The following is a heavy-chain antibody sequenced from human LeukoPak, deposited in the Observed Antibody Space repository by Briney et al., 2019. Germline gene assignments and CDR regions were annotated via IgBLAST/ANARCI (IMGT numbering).Heavy chain of an antibody. CDR2: ISGSGGST. CDR3: AKDTPYYYDSSGYEY. V-gene: IGHV3-23*01. D-gene: IGHD3-22*01. J-gene: IGHJ4*02. CDR1: GFTFSSYA. Sequence: PGGSLRLSCAASGFTFSSYATSWVRQAPGKGLEWVSAISGSGGSTYYADSVKGRFTISRDNSKNTLYLQMNSLRVEDTAVYYCAKDTPYYYDSSGYEYWGQGTLVTVSS.